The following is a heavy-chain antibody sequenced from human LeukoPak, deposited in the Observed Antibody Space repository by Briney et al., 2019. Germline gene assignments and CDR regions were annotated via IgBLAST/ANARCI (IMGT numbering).Heavy chain of an antibody. CDR3: VRDPSNSGNWFDL. D-gene: IGHD4-11*01. CDR2: LGTDGSYT. Sequence: SGGSLRLSCAASGFNLRDYWMHWVRQAPGKGLVWVSRLGTDGSYTNYADSVKDRFTISRDNAKNTLYLQMDSLRAEDTAFYYCVRDPSNSGNWFDLWGQGALLTVSS. V-gene: IGHV3-74*01. CDR1: GFNLRDYW. J-gene: IGHJ5*02.